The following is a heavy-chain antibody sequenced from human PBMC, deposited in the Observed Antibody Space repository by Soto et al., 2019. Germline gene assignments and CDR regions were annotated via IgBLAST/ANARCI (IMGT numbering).Heavy chain of an antibody. V-gene: IGHV3-11*01. CDR3: VAQSPDDFSALDY. CDR1: GFTFSDYQ. D-gene: IGHD3-3*01. J-gene: IGHJ4*02. CDR2: ISSRGSSM. Sequence: QVQLVESGGGLVKPGGSLRLSCAAAGFTFSDYQMSWIRQAPGKGLEWRSYISSRGSSMFYADSVRGRFTISRDNAKTSLYLQMNSLRAEDTAVYYCVAQSPDDFSALDYWGQGSLVTVSS.